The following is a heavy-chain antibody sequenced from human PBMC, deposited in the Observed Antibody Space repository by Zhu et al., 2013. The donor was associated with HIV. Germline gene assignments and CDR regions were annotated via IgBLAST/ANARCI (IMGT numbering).Heavy chain of an antibody. J-gene: IGHJ6*02. CDR1: GYTFTGYY. V-gene: IGHV1-2*02. D-gene: IGHD3-16*01. CDR2: INPNSGGT. Sequence: QVQLVQSGLSEEAWASVKVSCKASGYTFTGYYMHWVRQAPGQGLEWMGWINPNSGGTNYAQKFQGRVTMTRDTSISTAYMELSRLRSDDTAVYYCARGTGRPDDYVSHGMDVWGQGTTVTVSS. CDR3: ARGTGRPDDYVSHGMDV.